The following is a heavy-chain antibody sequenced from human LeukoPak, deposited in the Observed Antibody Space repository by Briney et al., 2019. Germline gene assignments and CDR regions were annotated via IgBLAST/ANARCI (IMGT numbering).Heavy chain of an antibody. CDR2: IDKDGRKT. CDR3: ATWAFYHSLDV. D-gene: IGHD1-26*01. Sequence: WGSLRLSCAASGFTLGAFAMHWVRQAPGKGLEWVSLIDKDGRKTYYADSVKGRFTISRDNSKNSLYLQMTSLRTEDTALYYCATWAFYHSLDVWGQGATVTVSS. J-gene: IGHJ6*02. V-gene: IGHV3-43*02. CDR1: GFTLGAFA.